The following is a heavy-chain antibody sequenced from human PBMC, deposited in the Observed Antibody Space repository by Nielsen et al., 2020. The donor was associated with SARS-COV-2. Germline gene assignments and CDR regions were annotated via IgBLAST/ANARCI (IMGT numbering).Heavy chain of an antibody. D-gene: IGHD1-1*01. CDR2: IYYSGST. J-gene: IGHJ4*02. CDR1: GGSISSYY. Sequence: SETLSLTCTVSGGSISSYYWSWIRQPPGKGLEWIGYIYYSGSTNYNPSLKSRVTISVDTSKNQFSLKLSSVTAADTAVYYCARGTTGTTEGFDYWGQGTLVTVSS. CDR3: ARGTTGTTEGFDY. V-gene: IGHV4-59*08.